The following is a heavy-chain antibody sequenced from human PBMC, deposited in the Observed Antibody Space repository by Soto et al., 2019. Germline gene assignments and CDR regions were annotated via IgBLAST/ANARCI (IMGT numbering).Heavy chain of an antibody. CDR3: ARFCISTSCYASFDY. V-gene: IGHV3-30-3*01. CDR2: ISYDGSNK. Sequence: GGSLRLSCAASGFTFSSYGMHWVRQAPVKGLEWVAVISYDGSNKYYADSVKGRFTISRDNSKNTLYLQMNSLRAEDTAVYYCARFCISTSCYASFDYWGQGTLVTVSS. D-gene: IGHD2-2*01. J-gene: IGHJ4*02. CDR1: GFTFSSYG.